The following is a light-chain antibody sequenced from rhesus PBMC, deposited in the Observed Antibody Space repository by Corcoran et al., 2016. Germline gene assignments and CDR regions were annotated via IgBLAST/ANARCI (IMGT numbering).Light chain of an antibody. CDR3: LQGYSTPFT. CDR1: QGISDY. Sequence: DIQMTQSPSSLSASVGDRVTITCRASQGISDYLNWYQQKPGKAPKRLIYAASSLESGVPSRFSGRGAGTDFTLTISSLQPEDFAAYYCLQGYSTPFTFGPGTKLDIK. V-gene: IGKV1-36*02. J-gene: IGKJ3*01. CDR2: AAS.